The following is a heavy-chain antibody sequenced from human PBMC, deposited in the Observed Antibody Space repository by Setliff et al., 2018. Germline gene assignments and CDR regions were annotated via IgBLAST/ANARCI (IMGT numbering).Heavy chain of an antibody. J-gene: IGHJ4*02. CDR3: ARTHCTTTSCFYFHY. Sequence: SETLSLTCTVSGASVTSSDYYWSWIRQPPRKGLEYIGSISYGVSTTYSPSLKSRLSISADTSKNQFSLKLTSVTAADTAEYYCARTHCTTTSCFYFHYWGQGTVVTVSS. D-gene: IGHD2-2*01. V-gene: IGHV4-30-4*01. CDR2: ISYGVST. CDR1: GASVTSSDYY.